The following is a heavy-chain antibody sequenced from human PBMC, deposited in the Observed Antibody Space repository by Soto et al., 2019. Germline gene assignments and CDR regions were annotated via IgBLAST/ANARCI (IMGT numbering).Heavy chain of an antibody. D-gene: IGHD3-16*01. V-gene: IGHV4-61*01. CDR3: ARGFGVWGSST. CDR2: IYYSGST. Sequence: PSETLSLTCTVSGGSVSSGSYYWSWIRQPPGKGLEWIGYIYYSGSTNYNPSLKSRVTISVDTSKNQFSLKLSSVAAADTAVYYCARGFGVWGSSTWGQGTLVTVSS. J-gene: IGHJ5*02. CDR1: GGSVSSGSYY.